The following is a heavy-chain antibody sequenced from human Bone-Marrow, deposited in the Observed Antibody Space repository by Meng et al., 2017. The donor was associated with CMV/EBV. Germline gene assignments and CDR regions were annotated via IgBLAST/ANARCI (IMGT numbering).Heavy chain of an antibody. CDR3: AKPAFGETDY. D-gene: IGHD3-10*01. V-gene: IGHV3-11*01. Sequence: GESLKISCAASGFTFSDYYMSWIRQAPGKGLEWVSYISSSGSTIYYADSVKGRFTISRDNAKNSLYLQMNSLRAEDTAVYYCAKPAFGETDYWGQGTLVTVSS. CDR2: ISSSGSTI. CDR1: GFTFSDYY. J-gene: IGHJ4*02.